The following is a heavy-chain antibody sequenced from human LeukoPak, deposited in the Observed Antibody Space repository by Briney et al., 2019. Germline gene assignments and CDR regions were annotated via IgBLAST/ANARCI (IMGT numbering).Heavy chain of an antibody. CDR3: SRESGPYSPFGH. V-gene: IGHV4-4*02. D-gene: IGHD1-26*01. CDR2: ISLSGYT. CDR1: GGSITTTNY. Sequence: PSGTLSLTCGVPGGSITTTNYWSWVRQSPGRGLEWTGEISLSGYTGFNPSLRGRVTMSLDESKIHLSLTLTSVTAADTAIYYCSRESGPYSPFGHWGQGILVTVTA. J-gene: IGHJ4*02.